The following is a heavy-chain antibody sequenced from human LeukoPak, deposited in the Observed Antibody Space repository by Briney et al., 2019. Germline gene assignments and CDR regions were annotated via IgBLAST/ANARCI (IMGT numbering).Heavy chain of an antibody. CDR1: GYTFTGYD. V-gene: IGHV1-8*01. CDR3: ARAHTMVRGVMTFRY. CDR2: MNPNSGNT. D-gene: IGHD3-10*01. J-gene: IGHJ4*02. Sequence: GASVKVSCKASGYTFTGYDINWVRQATGQGLEWMGWMNPNSGNTGYAQKFQGRVTMTRNTSISTAYMELSSLRSEDTAAYYCARAHTMVRGVMTFRYWGQGTLVTVSS.